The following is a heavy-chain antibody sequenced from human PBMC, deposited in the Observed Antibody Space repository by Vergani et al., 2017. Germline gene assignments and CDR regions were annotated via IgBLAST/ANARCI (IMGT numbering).Heavy chain of an antibody. CDR3: ARNRFYDSSGYYRFDY. J-gene: IGHJ4*02. CDR1: GYTFTSYG. D-gene: IGHD3-22*01. CDR2: ISAYNGNT. Sequence: VQLVESGAEVKKPGASVKVSCKASGYTFTSYGISWVRQAPGQGLEWMGWISAYNGNTNYAQKLQGRVTMTTETSTSTSYMELRSLRSDDTAVYYCARNRFYDSSGYYRFDYWGQGTLVTVSS. V-gene: IGHV1-18*01.